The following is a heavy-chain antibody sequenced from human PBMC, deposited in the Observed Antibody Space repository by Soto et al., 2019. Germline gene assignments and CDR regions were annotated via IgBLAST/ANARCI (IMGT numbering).Heavy chain of an antibody. D-gene: IGHD5-12*01. CDR3: ARDVGKYSGYDQTFDY. J-gene: IGHJ4*02. Sequence: SETLSLTCAVSSGSISSSNWWSWVRQPPGKGLEWIGEIYHSGSTNYNPSLKSRVTISVDKSKNQFSLKLSSVTAADTAVYYCARDVGKYSGYDQTFDYWGQGTLVTVSS. V-gene: IGHV4-4*02. CDR2: IYHSGST. CDR1: SGSISSSNW.